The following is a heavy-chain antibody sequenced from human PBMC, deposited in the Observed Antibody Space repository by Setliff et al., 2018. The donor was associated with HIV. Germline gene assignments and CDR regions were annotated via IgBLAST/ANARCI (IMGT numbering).Heavy chain of an antibody. Sequence: KPSETLSLTCAVYGGAFSGYYWTWIRQSPGRGLEWIGEVNHKGVANYSPSLMRRATISADTSKNQFSLRLSSVTAAGTALYFCTRAQIAAPRPFDYWGQGTLVTVSS. CDR1: GGAFSGYY. CDR3: TRAQIAAPRPFDY. D-gene: IGHD2-21*01. J-gene: IGHJ4*02. CDR2: VNHKGVA. V-gene: IGHV4-34*01.